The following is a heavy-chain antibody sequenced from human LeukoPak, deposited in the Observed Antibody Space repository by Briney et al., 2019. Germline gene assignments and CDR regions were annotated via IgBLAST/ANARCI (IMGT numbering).Heavy chain of an antibody. CDR3: ARDSYSSGWEENWFDP. D-gene: IGHD6-19*01. Sequence: GGSLRLSCAASGFTFSDYYMSWIRQAPGKGLEWVSYISSSGSTIYYADSVKGRFTISRDNAKNSLYLQMNSLRAEDTAVYYCARDSYSSGWEENWFDPWGQGTLVTVSS. V-gene: IGHV3-11*01. J-gene: IGHJ5*02. CDR2: ISSSGSTI. CDR1: GFTFSDYY.